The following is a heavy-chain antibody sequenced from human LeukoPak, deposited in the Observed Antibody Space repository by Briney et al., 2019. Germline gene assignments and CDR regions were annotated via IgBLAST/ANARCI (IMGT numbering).Heavy chain of an antibody. Sequence: PGGSLRLSGAASGFTFSKSWMSWLRQTPEKGLEGVANTREEGSAKDYVDSVKGRLTISRDNAKNSLYLQMNSLRAEDTAVYYCARDADSGQNFDYWGQGTLVTVSS. D-gene: IGHD1-26*01. CDR3: ARDADSGQNFDY. J-gene: IGHJ4*02. CDR2: TREEGSAK. CDR1: GFTFSKSW. V-gene: IGHV3-7*01.